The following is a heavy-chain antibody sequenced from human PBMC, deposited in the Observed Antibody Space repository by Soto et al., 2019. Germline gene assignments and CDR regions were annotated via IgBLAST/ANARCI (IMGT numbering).Heavy chain of an antibody. CDR2: IWYDGSIK. Sequence: QVHLVESGGGVVQPGRSLRLSCAASGFTFSNHGMHWVRQTPGKGLEWVAIIWYDGSIKDYSDSVQGRFTISRDNSKNTVYLRMNSPRAEDTAVYYCARELVHGSGSYYFDHWCQGTLVTGSS. D-gene: IGHD3-10*01. J-gene: IGHJ4*02. V-gene: IGHV3-33*01. CDR1: GFTFSNHG. CDR3: ARELVHGSGSYYFDH.